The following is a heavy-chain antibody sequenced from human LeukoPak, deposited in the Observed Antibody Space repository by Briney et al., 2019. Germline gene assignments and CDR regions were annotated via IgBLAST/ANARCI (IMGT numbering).Heavy chain of an antibody. CDR2: INPNSGGT. CDR1: GYTFTGYY. Sequence: ASVKVSCKASGYTFTGYYMHWVRQAPGQGLEWMGWINPNSGGTNYAQKFQGRVTMTRDTSISTAYMELSRLRSDDMAVYYCARAVLPVVPAAVDYWGQGTLVTVSS. J-gene: IGHJ4*02. D-gene: IGHD2-2*01. CDR3: ARAVLPVVPAAVDY. V-gene: IGHV1-2*02.